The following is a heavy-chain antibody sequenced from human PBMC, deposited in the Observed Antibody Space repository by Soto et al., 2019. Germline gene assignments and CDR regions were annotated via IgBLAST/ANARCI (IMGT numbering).Heavy chain of an antibody. CDR1: GGSISNYY. CDR2: IYSSGST. Sequence: SETLSLTCTVSGGSISNYYWNWIRQSPGKGLEWIGYIYSSGSTHYNPSLQNRVTISIDTSKNQVSLKVNSVTAADTAVYYCARDHPHSYGVYYLDYWGQGTPVTVCS. J-gene: IGHJ4*02. V-gene: IGHV4-59*01. D-gene: IGHD5-18*01. CDR3: ARDHPHSYGVYYLDY.